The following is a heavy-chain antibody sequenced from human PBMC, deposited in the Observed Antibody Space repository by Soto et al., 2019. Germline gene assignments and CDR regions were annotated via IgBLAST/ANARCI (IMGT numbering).Heavy chain of an antibody. J-gene: IGHJ3*02. CDR2: LSGTGGIT. CDR1: GFAFGKYP. Sequence: EAQVLQSGGGVVPPGGSLRLSCVASGFAFGKYPMAWVRHTPGKGLEWISTLSGTGGITDYTDSVRGVFNVSIHHSKDTGHLEMKSLRADDTAVYYCEIDRTIARGIRVFAIWGQGTPVSISS. V-gene: IGHV3-23*01. D-gene: IGHD3-10*01. CDR3: EIDRTIARGIRVFAI.